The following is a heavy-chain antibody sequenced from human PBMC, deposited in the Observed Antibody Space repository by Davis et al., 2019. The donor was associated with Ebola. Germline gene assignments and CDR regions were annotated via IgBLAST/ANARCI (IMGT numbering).Heavy chain of an antibody. CDR2: IRSKANSYAT. D-gene: IGHD4-17*01. V-gene: IGHV3-73*01. CDR3: TATVTTDY. Sequence: GESLKISCAASGFTFSGPAMHWVRQASGKGLEWVGRIRSKANSYATAYAASVKGRFTISRDDSKNTAYLQMNSLKTEDTAVYYCTATVTTDYWGQGTLVTVSP. J-gene: IGHJ4*02. CDR1: GFTFSGPA.